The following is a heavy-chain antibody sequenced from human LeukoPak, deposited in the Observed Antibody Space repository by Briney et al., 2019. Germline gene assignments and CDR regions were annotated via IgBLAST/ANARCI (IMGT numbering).Heavy chain of an antibody. CDR2: IYTSGST. CDR3: ARVSSAGIWDY. CDR1: GGSFSGYY. V-gene: IGHV4-4*07. D-gene: IGHD6-19*01. Sequence: PSETLSLTCTVSGGSFSGYYWSWIRQSAGKGREWIGRIYTSGSTNYNPSLKSRVTMSVDTSKNQFSLKLSSVTAADAAVYYCARVSSAGIWDYWGQGTLVTVSS. J-gene: IGHJ4*02.